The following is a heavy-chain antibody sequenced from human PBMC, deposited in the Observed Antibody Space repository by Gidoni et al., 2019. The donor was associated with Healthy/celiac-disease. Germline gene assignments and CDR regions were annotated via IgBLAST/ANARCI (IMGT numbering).Heavy chain of an antibody. Sequence: EVQLVESGGGLVKPGGSLRLSCAAPGFTSSSYSMNWVRQAPGKGLEWVSSISSSSSYIYYADSVKGRFTISRDNAKNSLYLQMNSLRAEDTAVYYCARDRGSGSYVPYYYYYGMDVWGQGTTVTVSS. J-gene: IGHJ6*02. D-gene: IGHD3-10*01. CDR3: ARDRGSGSYVPYYYYYGMDV. CDR2: ISSSSSYI. V-gene: IGHV3-21*01. CDR1: GFTSSSYS.